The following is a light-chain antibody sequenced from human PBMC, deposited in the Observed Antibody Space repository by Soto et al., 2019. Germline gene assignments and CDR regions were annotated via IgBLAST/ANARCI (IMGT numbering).Light chain of an antibody. CDR2: EAS. V-gene: IGKV1-5*03. Sequence: DIQMTQSPSTLSASVGDRVTITCRASQSTSTWLAWYQQRPGKTPKLLISEASKLESGVPSRFSGSVSGTQFTLTISSLQPDDFATYYCQQYITYPYAFGQGTKVEIK. J-gene: IGKJ1*01. CDR1: QSTSTW. CDR3: QQYITYPYA.